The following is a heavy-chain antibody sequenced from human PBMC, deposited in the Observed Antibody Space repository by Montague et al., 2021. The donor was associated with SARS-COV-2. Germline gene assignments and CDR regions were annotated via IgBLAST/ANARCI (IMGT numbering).Heavy chain of an antibody. D-gene: IGHD1-26*01. J-gene: IGHJ4*02. CDR2: IYYSGSS. V-gene: IGHV4-31*03. Sequence: TLSLTCSVSGGSISSANYYWSWIRQHPGKGLEFIGYIYYSGSSFYNPSLKSRLTISVDTSKNRFSLRLSSVTAADTAIYFCASQSGSYYNYFDRWGQGTLVTVSS. CDR1: GGSISSANYY. CDR3: ASQSGSYYNYFDR.